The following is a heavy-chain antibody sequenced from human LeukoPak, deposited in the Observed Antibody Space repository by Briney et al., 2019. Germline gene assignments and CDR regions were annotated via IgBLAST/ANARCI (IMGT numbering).Heavy chain of an antibody. D-gene: IGHD6-19*01. J-gene: IGHJ5*02. CDR1: GFTFSSYD. CDR3: ARGRIAVAGGEDDWFDP. V-gene: IGHV3-13*01. CDR2: IGTAGDT. Sequence: GGSLRLSCAASGFTFSSYDMHWVRQAAGKGLEGVSAIGTAGDTYYPGSVKGRFTISRENAKNSLYLQMNSLRAGDTAVYYCARGRIAVAGGEDDWFDPWGQGTLVTVSS.